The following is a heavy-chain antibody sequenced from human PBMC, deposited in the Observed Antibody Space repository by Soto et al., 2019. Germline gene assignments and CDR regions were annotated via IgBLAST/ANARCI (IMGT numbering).Heavy chain of an antibody. Sequence: GASVKVSCKASGGTFSSYAISWVRQALGQGLEWMGGIIPIFGTANYAQKFQGRVTITADESTSTAYMELSSLRSEDTAVYYCARDTAMVMSAFDIWGQGTMVTVSS. V-gene: IGHV1-69*13. CDR2: IIPIFGTA. CDR3: ARDTAMVMSAFDI. CDR1: GGTFSSYA. D-gene: IGHD5-18*01. J-gene: IGHJ3*02.